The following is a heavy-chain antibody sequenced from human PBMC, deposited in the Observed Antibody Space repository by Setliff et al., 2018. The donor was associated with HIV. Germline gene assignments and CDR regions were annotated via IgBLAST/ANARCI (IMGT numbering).Heavy chain of an antibody. J-gene: IGHJ4*02. D-gene: IGHD3-10*01. CDR3: ARGLNYYGSGSYLPLGY. Sequence: SETLSLTCAVYGGSFNDYYWTWIRQPPGKGLEWIGEIDHSGKIKYHASLKSRVTISKDTSKNQISLKLRSVTAADTAVYYCARGLNYYGSGSYLPLGYWGQGTLVTVSS. V-gene: IGHV4-34*01. CDR1: GGSFNDYY. CDR2: IDHSGKI.